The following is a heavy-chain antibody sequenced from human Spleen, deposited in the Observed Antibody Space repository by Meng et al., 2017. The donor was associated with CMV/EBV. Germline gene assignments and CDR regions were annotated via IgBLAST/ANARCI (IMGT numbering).Heavy chain of an antibody. Sequence: QFRLVESGGEVKRPGSSVKVSCKASGYTFTGYYMHWVRQAPGQGLEWMGWINPDSGGTNYAQKFQGRVTMTRDTSISTAYMELSRLRSDDTAVYYCARVPISSAVDYWGQGTLVTVSS. CDR3: ARVPISSAVDY. D-gene: IGHD6-6*01. CDR2: INPDSGGT. V-gene: IGHV1-2*02. J-gene: IGHJ4*02. CDR1: GYTFTGYY.